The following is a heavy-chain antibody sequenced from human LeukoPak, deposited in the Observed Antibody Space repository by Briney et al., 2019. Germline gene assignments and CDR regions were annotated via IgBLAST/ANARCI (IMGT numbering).Heavy chain of an antibody. V-gene: IGHV3-11*04. CDR3: ARDGSAFWSGYYFDY. CDR1: GFTFSDYY. D-gene: IGHD3-3*01. J-gene: IGHJ4*02. Sequence: GGSLRLSWAASGFTFSDYYMSWIRQAPGKGLEWVSYISSSGSTIYYADSVKGRFTISRDNAKNSLYLQMNSLRAEDTAVYYCARDGSAFWSGYYFDYWGQGTLVTVSS. CDR2: ISSSGSTI.